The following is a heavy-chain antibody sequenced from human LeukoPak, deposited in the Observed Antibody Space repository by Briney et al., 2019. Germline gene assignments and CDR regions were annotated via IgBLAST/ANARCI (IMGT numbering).Heavy chain of an antibody. D-gene: IGHD6-19*01. Sequence: ASVKVSCKASGYTFTSYGISWVRQAPGQGLEWMGWISAYNGNTNYAQKLQGRVTMTTDTSTSTAYMELRSLRSDDTAVYYCARVQWLVLSGGYYYYMDVWGKGTTVTVSS. CDR3: ARVQWLVLSGGYYYYMDV. V-gene: IGHV1-18*01. CDR2: ISAYNGNT. CDR1: GYTFTSYG. J-gene: IGHJ6*03.